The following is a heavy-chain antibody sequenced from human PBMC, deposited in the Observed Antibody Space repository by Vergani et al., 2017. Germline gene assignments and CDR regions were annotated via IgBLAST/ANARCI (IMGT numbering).Heavy chain of an antibody. CDR2: INPSGGHT. CDR1: GYTFSNYY. CDR3: ARGEYGNFAGYRY. V-gene: IGHV1-46*03. Sequence: QVPVVQSGAEVKKSGASVKVSCKTSGYTFSNYYMHWVRPAPGQGLEWMGIINPSGGHTNYAQKFQGRVTMTRDTSTSTVYMELSRLSSEDTAIYYCARGEYGNFAGYRYWGQGTLVTVSA. D-gene: IGHD3-9*01. J-gene: IGHJ4*02.